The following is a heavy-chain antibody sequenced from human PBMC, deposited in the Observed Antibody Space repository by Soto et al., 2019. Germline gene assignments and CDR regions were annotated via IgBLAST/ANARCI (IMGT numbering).Heavy chain of an antibody. Sequence: GGSLRLSCVASGFIFSRYNMHWVRQAPGKGLEWVAYVTTSGDTMFYADSVEGRFAISRDVAKYSVHLQMNSLGDEDTAVYYCVREEASGSSGLTYHYYYNGMDVWGQGTTVTV. CDR1: GFIFSRYN. CDR3: VREEASGSSGLTYHYYYNGMDV. J-gene: IGHJ6*02. CDR2: VTTSGDTM. D-gene: IGHD3-10*01. V-gene: IGHV3-48*02.